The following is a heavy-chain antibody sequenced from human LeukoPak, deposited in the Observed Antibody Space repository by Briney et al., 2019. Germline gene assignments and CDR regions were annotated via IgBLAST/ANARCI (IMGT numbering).Heavy chain of an antibody. D-gene: IGHD3-22*01. CDR3: AREVEYYDSSGYRPHAFDI. CDR1: GGSNSSSNYY. CDR2: VCDSGGT. Sequence: SETLSLTCTVSGGSNSSSNYYWGWTRQPPGKGLEWFRSVCDSGGTSYNPSLRSRVTISVDTSKNQFSLKLNSVTAADTAVYYCAREVEYYDSSGYRPHAFDIWGQGTVVTVSS. V-gene: IGHV4-39*02. J-gene: IGHJ3*02.